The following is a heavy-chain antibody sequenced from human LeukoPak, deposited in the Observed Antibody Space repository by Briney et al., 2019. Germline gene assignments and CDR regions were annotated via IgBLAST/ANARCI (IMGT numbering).Heavy chain of an antibody. V-gene: IGHV1-8*01. Sequence: ASVKVSCKASGYTFTSYDINWVRQATGQGLEWMGWMYPKSGNTGYAQKFQGRVTMTRRTSMSTAYMELSSLRAEDTAVYYCAKEGGTYCGGDCYPFPYLDVWGKGTTVTISS. D-gene: IGHD2-21*02. CDR3: AKEGGTYCGGDCYPFPYLDV. CDR1: GYTFTSYD. CDR2: MYPKSGNT. J-gene: IGHJ6*03.